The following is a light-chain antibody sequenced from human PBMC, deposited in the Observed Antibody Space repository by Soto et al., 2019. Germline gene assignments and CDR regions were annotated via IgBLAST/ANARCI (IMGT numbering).Light chain of an antibody. CDR2: DVS. CDR1: SSDVGGYNY. V-gene: IGLV2-14*01. CDR3: SSYTSSSTYV. J-gene: IGLJ1*01. Sequence: QSALTQPASVSGSRGQSITISCTGTSSDVGGYNYVSWYQQHPGKAPKLMIYDVSNRPSGVSNRFSGSKSGNTASLTISGLQAEDEADYYCSSYTSSSTYVFVTGTKLTVL.